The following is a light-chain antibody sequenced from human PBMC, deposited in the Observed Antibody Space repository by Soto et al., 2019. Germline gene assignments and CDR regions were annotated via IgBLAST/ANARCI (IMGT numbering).Light chain of an antibody. CDR1: RLGQKY. V-gene: IGLV3-1*01. CDR3: QAWDSSTVV. CDR2: QDT. J-gene: IGLJ3*02. Sequence: SSELTQPPSVSVSPGQTVSITCSGDRLGQKYACWYQQKPGQSPVLVIYQDTKRPSGIPERFSGSNSGNTATLTISGTQAMDEADYYCQAWDSSTVVFGGGTKLTVL.